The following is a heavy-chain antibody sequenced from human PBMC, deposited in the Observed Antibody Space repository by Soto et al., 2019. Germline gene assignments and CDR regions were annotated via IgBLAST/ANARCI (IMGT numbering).Heavy chain of an antibody. CDR3: AKGGSMKVGATWYFDY. V-gene: IGHV3-30*18. J-gene: IGHJ4*02. Sequence: GGSLRLSCAASGFTFSSYGMHWVRQAPGKGLEWVAVISYDGSNKYYADSVKGRFTISRDNSKNTLYLQMNSLRAEDTAVYYCAKGGSMKVGATWYFDYWGQGTLVTVSS. CDR1: GFTFSSYG. CDR2: ISYDGSNK. D-gene: IGHD1-26*01.